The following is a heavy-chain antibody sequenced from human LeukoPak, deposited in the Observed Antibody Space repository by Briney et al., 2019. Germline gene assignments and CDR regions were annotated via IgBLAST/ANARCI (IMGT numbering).Heavy chain of an antibody. V-gene: IGHV3-21*01. J-gene: IGHJ4*02. Sequence: GGSLRPSCAASGFTFSSYSMNWVRQAPGKGLEWVSSISSSSSYIYYADSVKGRFTISRDNAKNSLYLQMNSLRAEDTAVYYCARDTRTVVAAHWGQGTLVTVSS. D-gene: IGHD2-15*01. CDR1: GFTFSSYS. CDR2: ISSSSSYI. CDR3: ARDTRTVVAAH.